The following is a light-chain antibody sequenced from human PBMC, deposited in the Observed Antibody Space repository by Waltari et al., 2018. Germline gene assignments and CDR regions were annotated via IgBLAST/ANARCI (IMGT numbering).Light chain of an antibody. V-gene: IGKV2-30*01. CDR2: EVS. CDR3: MQGTHWPYT. CDR1: QSLVYRDGNTT. Sequence: DAVMTQSPLSLPVTLGQPASISCRSSQSLVYRDGNTTLNWFRQRPGQSPRRLIYEVSKRDSGVPDRFSGSGSGTDFTLKISRVEAEDVGVYFCMQGTHWPYTFGQGTKVEI. J-gene: IGKJ2*01.